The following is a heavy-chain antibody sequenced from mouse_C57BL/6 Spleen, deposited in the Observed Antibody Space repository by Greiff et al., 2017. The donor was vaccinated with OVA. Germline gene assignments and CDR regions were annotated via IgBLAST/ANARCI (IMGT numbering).Heavy chain of an antibody. J-gene: IGHJ2*01. CDR2: IYPGDGDT. V-gene: IGHV1-82*01. CDR1: GYAFSSSW. Sequence: VQLQQSGPELVKPGASVKISCKASGYAFSSSWMHWVKQRPGTGLEWIGRIYPGDGDTNYNGKFKGKATLTADKSSSTAYMQLSSLTSDDSAVYFCARDFDYWGQGTTLTVSS. CDR3: ARDFDY.